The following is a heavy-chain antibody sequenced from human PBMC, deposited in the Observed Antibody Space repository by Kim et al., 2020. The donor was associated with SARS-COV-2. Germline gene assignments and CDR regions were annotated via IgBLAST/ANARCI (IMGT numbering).Heavy chain of an antibody. Sequence: SVKVSCKASGDTFSSYGIGWVRQAPGHGLEWMGRIIPTLNIAHYAQKFQGRVTLTADKSTSTAYLEVSSLRSEDTAIYYCARVVRAFDWRGAVWYFDLWGRGTPVSVSS. CDR1: GDTFSSYG. J-gene: IGHJ2*01. V-gene: IGHV1-69*04. CDR3: ARVVRAFDWRGAVWYFDL. D-gene: IGHD3-9*01. CDR2: IIPTLNIA.